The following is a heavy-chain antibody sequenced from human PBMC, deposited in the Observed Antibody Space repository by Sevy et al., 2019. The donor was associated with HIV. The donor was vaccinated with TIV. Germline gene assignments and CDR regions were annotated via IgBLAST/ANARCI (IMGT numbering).Heavy chain of an antibody. CDR1: GFNISSNY. CDR3: ARGEQGLSFNY. Sequence: GGSLRLSCAASGFNISSNYLSWVRQAPGKGLEWVSVIYGNNSTYYADFVKGRFTISRDNSKNTLYLQMNSLRVEDTAIYYSARGEQGLSFNYWGQGTLVTVSS. CDR2: IYGNNST. D-gene: IGHD6-19*01. V-gene: IGHV3-53*01. J-gene: IGHJ4*02.